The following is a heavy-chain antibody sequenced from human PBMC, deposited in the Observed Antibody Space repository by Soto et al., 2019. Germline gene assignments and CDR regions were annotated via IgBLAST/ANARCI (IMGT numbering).Heavy chain of an antibody. V-gene: IGHV1-46*01. J-gene: IGHJ4*02. CDR2: INPSGGST. D-gene: IGHD2-15*01. Sequence: QVQLVQSGAEVKKPGASVKVSCKASGYTFTSYYMHWVRQAPGQGLEWMGIINPSGGSTSYAQKFQGIVTTTRATSTRTVYMERSSVRSEDTAVYYCARVYCRGGSCCGMDYWGQGTLVAVSS. CDR1: GYTFTSYY. CDR3: ARVYCRGGSCCGMDY.